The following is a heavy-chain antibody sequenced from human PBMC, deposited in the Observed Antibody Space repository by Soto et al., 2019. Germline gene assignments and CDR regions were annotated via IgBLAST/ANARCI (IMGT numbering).Heavy chain of an antibody. CDR1: GGSISSGDYY. CDR3: AREDFDWLPHPI. J-gene: IGHJ3*02. D-gene: IGHD3-9*01. CDR2: IYYSGST. V-gene: IGHV4-30-4*01. Sequence: SETMSLTCTVSGGSISSGDYYWSWISQPPGKGLEWIGYIYYSGSTYYNPSLKSRVTISVDTSKNQFSLKLSSVTAADTAVYYCAREDFDWLPHPIWGQGTMVTVSS.